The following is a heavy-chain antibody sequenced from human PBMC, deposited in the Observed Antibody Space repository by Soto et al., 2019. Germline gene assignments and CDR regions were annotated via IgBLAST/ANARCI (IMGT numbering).Heavy chain of an antibody. V-gene: IGHV3-21*01. CDR3: ARAGIAAAPKYNWFDP. CDR1: GFTFSSYS. CDR2: ISSSSSYI. J-gene: IGHJ5*02. Sequence: GGSLRLSCAASGFTFSSYSMNWVRQAPGKGLEWVSSISSSSSYIYYADSVRGRFTISRDNAKNSLYLQMNSLRAEDTAVYYCARAGIAAAPKYNWFDPWGQGTLVTVSS. D-gene: IGHD6-13*01.